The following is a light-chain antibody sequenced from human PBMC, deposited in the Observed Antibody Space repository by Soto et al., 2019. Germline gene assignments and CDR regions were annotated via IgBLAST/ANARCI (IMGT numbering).Light chain of an antibody. J-gene: IGKJ4*01. V-gene: IGKV1-27*01. CDR2: AAS. CDR3: QKCTSSPLT. Sequence: DIQMTQSPFSLSASVGDRVTITCRASQDIRNYLAWYQQKPGKVPKLLIYAASTLQSGVPSRFSGSGSGTDFTLTISSLQPEDVATYYCQKCTSSPLTFGGGTKVEI. CDR1: QDIRNY.